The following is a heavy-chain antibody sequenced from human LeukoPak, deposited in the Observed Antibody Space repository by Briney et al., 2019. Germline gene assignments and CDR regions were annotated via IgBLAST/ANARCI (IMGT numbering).Heavy chain of an antibody. J-gene: IGHJ4*02. CDR1: GFTFSSYA. CDR3: ARSSGSYRGSFDY. Sequence: GGSLRLSCAASGFTFSSYAMSWVRQAPGKGLEWVSAISGSGGSTYYADSVKGRFTISRDNSKNTLYLQMNSLRAEDTAVYYCARSSGSYRGSFDYWGQGTLVTVSS. CDR2: ISGSGGST. D-gene: IGHD1-26*01. V-gene: IGHV3-23*01.